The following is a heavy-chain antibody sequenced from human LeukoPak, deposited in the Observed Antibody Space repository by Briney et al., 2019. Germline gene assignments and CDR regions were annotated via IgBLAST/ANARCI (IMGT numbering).Heavy chain of an antibody. D-gene: IGHD3-22*01. CDR1: GLTVSSNC. Sequence: PGGSLRLSCAASGLTVSSNCMSWVRQAPGKGLEWVSFIYSGGNTYYADSEKGRFTISRDNSKNTVHLQMNSLRAEDTAMYYCARRAGDYSHPYDYWGQGTLVTVSS. V-gene: IGHV3-53*01. CDR2: IYSGGNT. CDR3: ARRAGDYSHPYDY. J-gene: IGHJ4*02.